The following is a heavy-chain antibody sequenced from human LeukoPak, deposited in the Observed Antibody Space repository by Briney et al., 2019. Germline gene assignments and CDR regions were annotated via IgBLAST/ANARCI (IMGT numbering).Heavy chain of an antibody. CDR1: GGTFSSYA. CDR3: ARSFPFPLATVTTTSNYYYYYMDV. V-gene: IGHV1-69*05. CDR2: IIPIFGTA. D-gene: IGHD4-11*01. Sequence: ASVKVSCKASGGTFSSYAISWVRQAPGQGLEWMGGIIPIFGTANYAQKFQGRVTITTDESTSTAYMELSSLRSEDTAVYYCARSFPFPLATVTTTSNYYYYYMDVWGKGTTVTVSS. J-gene: IGHJ6*03.